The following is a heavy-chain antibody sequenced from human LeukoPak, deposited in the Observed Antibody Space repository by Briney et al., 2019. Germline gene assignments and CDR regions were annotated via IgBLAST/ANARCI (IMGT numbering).Heavy chain of an antibody. V-gene: IGHV3-48*03. J-gene: IGHJ6*04. Sequence: AGGSLRHSCAPSGFTFSSYEMNWVPQARGKGLEWVSYISSSGNTIYYAESVKTLFTNSRDNAKNSMYLQMNGLRAEVTAVDYCAELGITMIGGVWGKGTMVTISS. CDR3: AELGITMIGGV. CDR2: ISSSGNTI. D-gene: IGHD3-10*02. CDR1: GFTFSSYE.